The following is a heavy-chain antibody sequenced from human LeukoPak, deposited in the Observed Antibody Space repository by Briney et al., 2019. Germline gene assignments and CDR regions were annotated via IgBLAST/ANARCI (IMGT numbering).Heavy chain of an antibody. D-gene: IGHD4-17*01. J-gene: IGHJ1*01. CDR1: GFTFSNFW. CDR3: AREGGRTTVTPPYFHH. CDR2: TNEDGSEK. Sequence: GGSLRLSCAASGFTFSNFWMNWVRQAPGKGLEWVANTNEDGSEKYYMHSVRGRFTISRDNAKNSLYLQMNSLSAEDTAVYYCAREGGRTTVTPPYFHHWGQGTLVTVSS. V-gene: IGHV3-7*01.